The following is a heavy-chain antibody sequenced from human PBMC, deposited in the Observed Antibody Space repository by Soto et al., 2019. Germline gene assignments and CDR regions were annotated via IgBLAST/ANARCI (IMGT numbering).Heavy chain of an antibody. V-gene: IGHV3-30*18. Sequence: GRLLRPCSASGCTFSSYGMHWVRQAPGKGLEWVAVISYDGSNKYYADSVKGRFTISRDNSKNTLYLQMNSLRAEDTAVYYCEKEGKKHWQLYGMDVWGQGTKVTVYS. CDR1: GCTFSSYG. J-gene: IGHJ6*02. D-gene: IGHD1-1*01. CDR2: ISYDGSNK. CDR3: EKEGKKHWQLYGMDV.